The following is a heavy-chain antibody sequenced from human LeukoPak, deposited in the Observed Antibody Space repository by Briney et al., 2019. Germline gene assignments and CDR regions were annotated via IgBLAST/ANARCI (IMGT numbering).Heavy chain of an antibody. J-gene: IGHJ4*02. Sequence: GGSLRLSCAASGFSFSTYAINWVRQAPGKGLEWVSVISDSGGFTFYADSLKGRFTISRDNSMNTLYLQMNSLRADDTAVYFSAKAISGTYRGLLEYWGQGTLVTVSS. V-gene: IGHV3-23*01. CDR1: GFSFSTYA. D-gene: IGHD1-26*01. CDR2: ISDSGGFT. CDR3: AKAISGTYRGLLEY.